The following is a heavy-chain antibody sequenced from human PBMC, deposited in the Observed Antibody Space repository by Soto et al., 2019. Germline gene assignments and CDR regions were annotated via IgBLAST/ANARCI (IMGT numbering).Heavy chain of an antibody. Sequence: QVQLQQWGAGLLKPSETLSLTCAVYGGSFSDYYWTWIRQPPGKGLEWIGEINHSGTTKYNPSLKSRVTISVGMSKTQFSLRLSSVTAADTAVYYCARGGWWRDFDYWGQGTLVTVSS. J-gene: IGHJ4*02. D-gene: IGHD2-15*01. CDR2: INHSGTT. CDR3: ARGGWWRDFDY. CDR1: GGSFSDYY. V-gene: IGHV4-34*02.